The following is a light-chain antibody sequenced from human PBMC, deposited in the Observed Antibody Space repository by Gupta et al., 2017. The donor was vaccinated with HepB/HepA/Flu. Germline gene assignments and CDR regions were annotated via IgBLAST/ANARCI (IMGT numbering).Light chain of an antibody. Sequence: DLQMTQSPASLAASVGDRVTITSLSSQDIRDYLNWYPPKPGKAPRLLTSGASTLQTGVPSRFSGSGSVTDFTLTIISLHPDDFAILYCQQTDSNPHTFGQGT. J-gene: IGKJ2*01. CDR3: QQTDSNPHT. CDR2: GAS. CDR1: QDIRDY. V-gene: IGKV1-39*01.